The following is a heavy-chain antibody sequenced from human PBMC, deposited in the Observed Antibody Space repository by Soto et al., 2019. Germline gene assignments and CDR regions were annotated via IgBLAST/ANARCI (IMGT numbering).Heavy chain of an antibody. CDR2: ISSSGSTI. V-gene: IGHV3-48*03. D-gene: IGHD5-18*01. Sequence: GGSLRLSCAASGFTFSSYEMNWVRQAPGKGLEWVSYISSSGSTIYYADSVKGRFTISRDNAKNSLYLQMNSLRAEDTAVYYCASEPRGYSYGEVYCGQGTLVTVYS. CDR3: ASEPRGYSYGEVY. CDR1: GFTFSSYE. J-gene: IGHJ4*02.